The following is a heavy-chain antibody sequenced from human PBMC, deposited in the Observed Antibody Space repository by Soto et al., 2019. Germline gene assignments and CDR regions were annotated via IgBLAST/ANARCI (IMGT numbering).Heavy chain of an antibody. CDR3: AKDGPKYYYDSSGPRIYFDY. V-gene: IGHV3-30*18. CDR2: ISYDGSNK. J-gene: IGHJ4*02. CDR1: GLTFSSYG. D-gene: IGHD3-22*01. Sequence: GGSLRLSCAASGLTFSSYGMHWVRQAPGRGLEWVAVISYDGSNKYYADSVKGRFTISRDNSKNTLYLQMNSLRAEDTAVYYCAKDGPKYYYDSSGPRIYFDYWGQGTLVTVSS.